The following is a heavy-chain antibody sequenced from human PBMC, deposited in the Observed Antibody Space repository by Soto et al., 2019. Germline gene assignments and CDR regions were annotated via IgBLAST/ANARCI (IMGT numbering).Heavy chain of an antibody. D-gene: IGHD1-26*01. CDR2: IYYSGST. Sequence: TLSLTCTVSGGSIGSGGYYWSWIRQHPGKGLEWIGYIYYSGSTYYNPSLKSRVTISVDTSKNQFSLKLSSVTAADTAVYYCARDTMGATSYWGQGTLVTVSS. J-gene: IGHJ4*02. V-gene: IGHV4-31*03. CDR3: ARDTMGATSY. CDR1: GGSIGSGGYY.